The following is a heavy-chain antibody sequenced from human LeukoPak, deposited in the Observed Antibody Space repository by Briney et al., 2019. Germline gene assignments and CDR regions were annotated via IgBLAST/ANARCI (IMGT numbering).Heavy chain of an antibody. D-gene: IGHD6-19*01. CDR3: AKVLKGKIAVAGYFDY. CDR2: IRYDGSNK. Sequence: GGSLRLSCAASGFTFSSYGMHWVRQAPGKGLEWVAFIRYDGSNKYYADSVKGRFTISRDNSKNTLYLQMNSLRAEDTAVYYCAKVLKGKIAVAGYFDYWGQGTLVTVSS. J-gene: IGHJ4*02. V-gene: IGHV3-30*02. CDR1: GFTFSSYG.